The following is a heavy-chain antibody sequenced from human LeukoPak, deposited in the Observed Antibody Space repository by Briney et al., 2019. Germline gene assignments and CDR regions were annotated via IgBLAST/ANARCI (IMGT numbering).Heavy chain of an antibody. D-gene: IGHD4-17*01. J-gene: IGHJ2*01. CDR1: GFSFNNYA. V-gene: IGHV3-64*01. CDR2: ISTNGGTT. Sequence: GGSLRLSCAASGFSFNNYAMHWVRQAPGKGLEYVSAISTNGGTTYYANAVKGRFTISRDNSKNTLYLQMNSLRAEDMAVYYCAKDASPTVTTAYWYFDLWGRGTLVTVSS. CDR3: AKDASPTVTTAYWYFDL.